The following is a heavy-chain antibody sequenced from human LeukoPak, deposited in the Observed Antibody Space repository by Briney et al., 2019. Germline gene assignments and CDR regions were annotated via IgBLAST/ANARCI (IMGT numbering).Heavy chain of an antibody. CDR2: INHSGST. Sequence: NPSETLSLTCTVSGVSINSNYYYWGWIRQPPGKGLEWIGEINHSGSTNYNPSLKSRVTISVDTSKNQFSLKLSSVTAADTAVYYCARCPLRYYDFTGWFNPWGQGTLVTVSS. D-gene: IGHD3-3*01. V-gene: IGHV4-39*07. CDR1: GVSINSNYYY. J-gene: IGHJ5*02. CDR3: ARCPLRYYDFTGWFNP.